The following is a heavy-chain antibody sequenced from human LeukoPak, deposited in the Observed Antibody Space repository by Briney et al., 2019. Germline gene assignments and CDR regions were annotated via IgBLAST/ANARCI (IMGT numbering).Heavy chain of an antibody. CDR1: GFTFSSYS. CDR2: ISSSSSYI. J-gene: IGHJ6*03. V-gene: IGHV3-21*01. Sequence: GGSLRLSCAASGFTFSSYSMNWVRQAPGKGLEWVSSISSSSSYIYYADSVKGRFTISRDNAKNSLYLQMNSLRAEDTAVYYCAKGGDYGYYYYYMDVWGKGTTVTVSS. D-gene: IGHD4-17*01. CDR3: AKGGDYGYYYYYMDV.